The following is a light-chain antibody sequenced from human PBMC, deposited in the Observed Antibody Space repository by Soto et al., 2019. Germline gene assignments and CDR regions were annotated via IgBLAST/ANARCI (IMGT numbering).Light chain of an antibody. CDR3: RSYTGVVTLEV. V-gene: IGLV2-14*01. Sequence: QSALTKPASVYGSLGQSITISCTGTSTDFGGYNYVAWYQQHPGRAPKLILYEVRNRPSGVSTRFSGSKSGNTASLTISGLQADDMADYDCRSYTGVVTLEVLGHGTQRTVL. CDR1: STDFGGYNY. J-gene: IGLJ1*01. CDR2: EVR.